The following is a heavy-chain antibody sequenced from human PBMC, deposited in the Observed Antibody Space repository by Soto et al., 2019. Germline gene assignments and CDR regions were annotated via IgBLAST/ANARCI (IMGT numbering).Heavy chain of an antibody. J-gene: IGHJ3*02. CDR1: GGSFSGYY. V-gene: IGHV4-34*01. CDR3: ARSRYYDSSGYRELDAFDI. CDR2: INHSGST. Sequence: SETLSLTCAVFGGSFSGYYWNWIRQPPGKGLEWIGEINHSGSTNYYSSLKSRVTISVDTSRNQFSLKLNSVTAADTAVYYSARSRYYDSSGYRELDAFDIWGQGTMVTVSS. D-gene: IGHD3-22*01.